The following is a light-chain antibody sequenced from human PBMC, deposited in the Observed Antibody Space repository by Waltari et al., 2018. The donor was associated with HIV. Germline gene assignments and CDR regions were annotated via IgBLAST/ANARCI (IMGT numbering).Light chain of an antibody. CDR1: QTVYNW. J-gene: IGKJ3*01. V-gene: IGKV1-5*03. CDR2: KAS. CDR3: QQYYSYST. Sequence: DIPLTQSPSTVPTSVGARITLTCQASQTVYNWLAWYQQRPGKAPKRLIYKASTLERGVPPRFGGSGSGTEFTLTINGLQSDDFATDYCQQYYSYSTFGPGTKVDIK.